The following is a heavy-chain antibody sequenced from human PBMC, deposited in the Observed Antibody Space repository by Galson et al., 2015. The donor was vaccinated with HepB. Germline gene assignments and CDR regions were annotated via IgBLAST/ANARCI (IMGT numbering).Heavy chain of an antibody. CDR3: ASRDYHDSSGYSNFDY. Sequence: SVKVSCKASGHTVTNYAMHWVRQAPGQRLEWMGWINVGTGYTKYSQKFQGRVTITRDTSASTVSMELSSLRSEDTAVYYCASRDYHDSSGYSNFDYWGQGTLVTVSS. J-gene: IGHJ4*02. D-gene: IGHD3-22*01. CDR2: INVGTGYT. CDR1: GHTVTNYA. V-gene: IGHV1-3*01.